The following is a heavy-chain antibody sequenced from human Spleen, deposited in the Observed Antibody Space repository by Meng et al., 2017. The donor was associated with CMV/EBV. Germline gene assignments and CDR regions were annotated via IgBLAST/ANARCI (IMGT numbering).Heavy chain of an antibody. CDR1: GYNFTSYY. D-gene: IGHD2-15*01. V-gene: IGHV1-46*01. Sequence: QGQRVQSGAEVETPGASVKVSCKASGYNFTSYYMHWVRQAPGQGLEWMGIINPSGGSTSYAQKFQGRVTMTRDTSTSTVYMELSSLRPEDTAVYYCARDRRTPENWFDPWGQGTLVTVSS. CDR3: ARDRRTPENWFDP. CDR2: INPSGGST. J-gene: IGHJ5*02.